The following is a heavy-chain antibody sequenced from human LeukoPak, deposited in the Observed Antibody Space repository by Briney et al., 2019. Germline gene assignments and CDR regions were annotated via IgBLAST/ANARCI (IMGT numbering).Heavy chain of an antibody. V-gene: IGHV4-34*01. CDR1: GGSFSVYY. Sequence: SETLSLTCAVYGGSFSVYYWSWIRQPPGKGLEWIGEINHSGSTNYNPSLKSRVTISVDTSKNQFSLKLSSVTAADTAVYYCARGSTTVNYYYYGIDVWGQGTTVTVSS. CDR2: INHSGST. D-gene: IGHD4-11*01. J-gene: IGHJ6*02. CDR3: ARGSTTVNYYYYGIDV.